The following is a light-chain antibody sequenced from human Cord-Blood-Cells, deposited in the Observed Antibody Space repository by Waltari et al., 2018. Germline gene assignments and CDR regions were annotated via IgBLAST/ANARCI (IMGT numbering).Light chain of an antibody. J-gene: IGLJ2*01. CDR3: CSYAGSSTVV. Sequence: QSALTQPASVSGSPGQSINISCTGTSSDGGGYTLVSWYQHHPGKAPKLMIYEGSKRPSGVSNRFSGSKSGNTASLTISGLQAEDEADYYCCSYAGSSTVVFGGGTKLTVL. CDR1: SSDGGGYTL. CDR2: EGS. V-gene: IGLV2-23*01.